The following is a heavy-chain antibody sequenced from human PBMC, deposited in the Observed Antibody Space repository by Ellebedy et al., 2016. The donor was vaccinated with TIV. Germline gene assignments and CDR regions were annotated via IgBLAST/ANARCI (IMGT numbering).Heavy chain of an antibody. D-gene: IGHD6-19*01. J-gene: IGHJ4*02. V-gene: IGHV3-53*04. CDR3: ARAPKDLSGWIY. CDR1: GFTVSSNY. Sequence: GESLKISCAASGFTVSSNYMSWVRQAPGKGLEWVSVIYSGGSTYYADSVKGRFTISRHNSKNTLYLQMNSLRSEDTAVYYCARAPKDLSGWIYWGQGTLVTVSS. CDR2: IYSGGST.